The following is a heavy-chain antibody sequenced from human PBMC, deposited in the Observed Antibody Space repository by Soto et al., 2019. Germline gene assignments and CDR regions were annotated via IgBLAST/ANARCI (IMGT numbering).Heavy chain of an antibody. CDR3: VRHRPIWNYRNATPAFDP. CDR1: GFTFSNYW. J-gene: IGHJ3*01. Sequence: GGSLRLSCAASGFTFSNYWMHWVRQAPGKGLVWVSRLNNDGTTTNYADSVKGRFTISRDNAKNTLYLQMNSMRADDAAVYYCVRHRPIWNYRNATPAFDPWGQGTMVTVSS. D-gene: IGHD1-7*01. V-gene: IGHV3-74*01. CDR2: LNNDGTTT.